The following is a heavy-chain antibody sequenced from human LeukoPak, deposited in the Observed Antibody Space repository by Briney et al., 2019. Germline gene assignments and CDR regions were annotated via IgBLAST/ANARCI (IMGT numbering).Heavy chain of an antibody. Sequence: ASVKVSCKASGYTVTGYYMHWVRQAPGQGLEWMGWINPNSGGTNYAQKFQGRVTMTRDTSISTAYMELSRLRSDDTAVYYCARDVGFGELVFDYWGQGTLVTVSS. CDR1: GYTVTGYY. D-gene: IGHD3-10*01. CDR2: INPNSGGT. V-gene: IGHV1-2*02. CDR3: ARDVGFGELVFDY. J-gene: IGHJ4*02.